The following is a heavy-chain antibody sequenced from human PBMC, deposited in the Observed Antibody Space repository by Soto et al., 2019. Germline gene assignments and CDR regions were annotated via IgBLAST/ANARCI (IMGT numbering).Heavy chain of an antibody. CDR2: IFHDGNNK. J-gene: IGHJ4*02. D-gene: IGHD2-21*01. CDR1: GFTFSAYA. Sequence: QVQLVESGGGVVQPGRSLRLSCAASGFTFSAYAMHWVRQAPGKGLGWVAIIFHDGNNKFYADSVKGRFTVSRDNSKNTLFLQLDSLSAEDTAVYYCAKEVIGPRLSYFDSWGQGTLVTVSS. CDR3: AKEVIGPRLSYFDS. V-gene: IGHV3-30*18.